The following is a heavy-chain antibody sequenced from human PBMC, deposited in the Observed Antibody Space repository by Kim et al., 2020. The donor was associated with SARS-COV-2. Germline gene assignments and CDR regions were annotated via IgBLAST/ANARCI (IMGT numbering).Heavy chain of an antibody. V-gene: IGHV3-33*01. CDR3: ARTNLVGGTYFDF. D-gene: IGHD1-26*01. J-gene: IGHJ4*02. Sequence: YYADSVKGRFAISRDNSKNRLYMQMNSLRAEDTAVYYCARTNLVGGTYFDFWGQETLVTVSS.